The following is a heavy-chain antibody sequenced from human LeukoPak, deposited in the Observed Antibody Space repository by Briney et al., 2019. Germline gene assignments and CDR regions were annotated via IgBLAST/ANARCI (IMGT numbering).Heavy chain of an antibody. CDR3: ARTGIAVAAPGSY. CDR2: ISSGSSHT. J-gene: IGHJ4*02. D-gene: IGHD6-13*01. CDR1: GFTFSDHY. Sequence: PGGSLRLSCEVSGFTFSDHYMSWIRQAPGKGLEWVSYISSGSSHTTYADSVKGRFTISRDNAKNSLYLQMNSLRAEDTAVYYCARTGIAVAAPGSYWGQGTLVTVSS. V-gene: IGHV3-11*03.